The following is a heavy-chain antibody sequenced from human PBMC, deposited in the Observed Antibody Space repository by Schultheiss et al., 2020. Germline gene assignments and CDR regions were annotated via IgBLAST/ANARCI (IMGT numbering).Heavy chain of an antibody. V-gene: IGHV4-30-4*01. CDR2: IYYSGST. D-gene: IGHD3-22*01. CDR3: ARVYVGRAYYDSSGYYPARYYFDY. CDR1: GDSISSGDYY. Sequence: SETLSLTCTVSGDSISSGDYYWSWIRQPPGKGLEWIGYIYYSGSTNYNPSLKSRVTISVDTSKNQFSLKLSSVTAADTAVYYCARVYVGRAYYDSSGYYPARYYFDYWGQGTLVTVSS. J-gene: IGHJ4*02.